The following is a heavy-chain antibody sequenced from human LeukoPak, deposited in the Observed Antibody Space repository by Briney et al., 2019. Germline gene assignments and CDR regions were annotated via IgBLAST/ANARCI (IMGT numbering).Heavy chain of an antibody. V-gene: IGHV5-51*01. J-gene: IGHJ3*02. Sequence: GESLKISCKGSGYSFTNYWIGWVRQMPGKGLEWMGIIYPGDSDTRYSPSFQGQVTISADKSISTAYLQWSGLKASDTAMYYCARQRSYYDSTGYYYAFDIWGQGTMVTVSS. CDR1: GYSFTNYW. CDR2: IYPGDSDT. D-gene: IGHD3-22*01. CDR3: ARQRSYYDSTGYYYAFDI.